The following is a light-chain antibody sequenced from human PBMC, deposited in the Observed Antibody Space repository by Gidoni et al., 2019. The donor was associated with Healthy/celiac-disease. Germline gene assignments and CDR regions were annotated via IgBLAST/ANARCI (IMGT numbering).Light chain of an antibody. J-gene: IGKJ2*01. CDR2: GAS. CDR3: QQYNNWPLT. CDR1: QSVSSN. Sequence: EIVMTPSPATLSVSPGERAPLSCRASQSVSSNLAWYQQKPGQAPRLLIYGASTRATGIPARFSGSGSGTEFTRTISSLQSEDFAVYDCQQYNNWPLTCGQGTKLEIK. V-gene: IGKV3-15*01.